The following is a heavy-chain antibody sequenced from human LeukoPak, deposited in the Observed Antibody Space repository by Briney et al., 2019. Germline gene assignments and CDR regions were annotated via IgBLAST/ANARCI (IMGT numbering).Heavy chain of an antibody. CDR2: VTWNSGSI. Sequence: GGSLRLSCAASGFTFDDYAMHWVRHAPGKGLEWVSGVTWNSGSIVYADSVKGRFTISRDNAKNSLYLQMNSLRAEDTALYYCAKALVRGVIITNFDYWGQGTLVTVSS. CDR3: AKALVRGVIITNFDY. D-gene: IGHD3-10*01. J-gene: IGHJ4*02. CDR1: GFTFDDYA. V-gene: IGHV3-9*01.